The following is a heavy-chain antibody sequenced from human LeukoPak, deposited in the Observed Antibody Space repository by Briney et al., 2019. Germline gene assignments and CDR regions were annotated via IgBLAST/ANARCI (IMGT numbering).Heavy chain of an antibody. V-gene: IGHV5-51*01. J-gene: IGHJ4*02. CDR2: IYPGDSDT. CDR1: GYSFTSYW. D-gene: IGHD3-3*01. CDR3: ARLVHYDFWSGLDDY. Sequence: GESLKISCKGSGYSFTSYWIGWVRQMPGKGLEWMGIIYPGDSDTRYSPSFQGQVTISADKSISTAYLQLSSLKASDTAMYYCARLVHYDFWSGLDDYWGQGTLVTVSS.